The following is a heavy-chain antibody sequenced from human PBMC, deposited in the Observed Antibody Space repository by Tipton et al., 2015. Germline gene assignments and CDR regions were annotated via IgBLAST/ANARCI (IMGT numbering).Heavy chain of an antibody. J-gene: IGHJ4*02. CDR2: INPSGGST. CDR1: GYTLTSYY. Sequence: QVQLVQSGPEVKKPGASVKVSCKASGYTLTSYYMHWVRQAPGQGLEWMGVINPSGGSTNYARKIQGRVTITWDTSTSTVYMELSSLRSEDTAVYYCARGYSNSWGYGGQGTLVTVSS. V-gene: IGHV1-46*01. CDR3: ARGYSNSWGY. D-gene: IGHD4-11*01.